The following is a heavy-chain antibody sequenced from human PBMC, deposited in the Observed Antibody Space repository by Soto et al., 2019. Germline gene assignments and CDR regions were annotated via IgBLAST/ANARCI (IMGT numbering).Heavy chain of an antibody. Sequence: GASVKVSCKASGYTFYRYGISWVRQGPGQGVGWMGWISAYNGNTNYAQKLQGRVTMTTDTSTSTAYMELRSLRSDDTAVYYCARDRKGDWNAKRGYYYMDVWGKGTTVTVSS. CDR2: ISAYNGNT. CDR3: ARDRKGDWNAKRGYYYMDV. J-gene: IGHJ6*03. D-gene: IGHD1-1*01. V-gene: IGHV1-18*01. CDR1: GYTFYRYG.